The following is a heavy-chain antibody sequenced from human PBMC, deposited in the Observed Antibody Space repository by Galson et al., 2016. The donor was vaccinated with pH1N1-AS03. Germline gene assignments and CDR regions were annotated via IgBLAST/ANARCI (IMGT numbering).Heavy chain of an antibody. D-gene: IGHD3-9*01. V-gene: IGHV1-69*05. J-gene: IGHJ4*02. CDR1: GLTFSSYA. Sequence: SVKVSCKASGLTFSSYAISWVRQAPGQGLEWMGGVKGVFRTTNYAQKFQGRITITMDQSTGTAYMEVGSLRAEDTAVYYCATAGNSFDIRRFDYWGQGTPVTVFS. CDR3: ATAGNSFDIRRFDY. CDR2: VKGVFRTT.